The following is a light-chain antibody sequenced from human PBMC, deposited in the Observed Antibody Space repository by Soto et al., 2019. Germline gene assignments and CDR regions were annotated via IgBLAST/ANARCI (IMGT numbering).Light chain of an antibody. CDR1: QTISSW. Sequence: DIQMTQSPSTLSGSVGDRVTITCLASQTISSWLAWYQQKQGKAPKLLIYKASTLKSGVPSRFRGSGSGTELTLTISSLQPDDFATYYCQHYNSYSEEFRKGTKVDI. J-gene: IGKJ1*01. V-gene: IGKV1-5*03. CDR2: KAS. CDR3: QHYNSYSEE.